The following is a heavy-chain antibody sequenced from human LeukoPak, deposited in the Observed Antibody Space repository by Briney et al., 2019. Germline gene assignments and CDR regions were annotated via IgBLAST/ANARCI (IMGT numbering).Heavy chain of an antibody. CDR2: IRYDGSNK. Sequence: PGGSLRLSCAASGFTFSSYGMHWVRQAPGKGLEWVAFIRYDGSNKYYADSVKGRFTISRDNSKNTLYLQMNSLRAEDTAVYYCAKSGLTGTSRDAFDIWGQGTMVTVSS. CDR1: GFTFSSYG. D-gene: IGHD1-7*01. CDR3: AKSGLTGTSRDAFDI. J-gene: IGHJ3*02. V-gene: IGHV3-30*02.